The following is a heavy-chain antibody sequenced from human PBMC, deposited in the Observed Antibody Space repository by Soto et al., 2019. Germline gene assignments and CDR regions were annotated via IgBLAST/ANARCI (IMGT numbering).Heavy chain of an antibody. CDR2: IYYSGTT. Sequence: QVQLQESGPGLVQPSQTLSLTCTVSGVSITKGGYYWSWIRQHPGKGLEWIGYIYYSGTTYYNPSLKSRLTISLDTARNRFALEVNSVSAADTAVYYCARADSSGYTFEHWGQGTLVTVSS. V-gene: IGHV4-31*03. J-gene: IGHJ4*02. D-gene: IGHD3-22*01. CDR1: GVSITKGGYY. CDR3: ARADSSGYTFEH.